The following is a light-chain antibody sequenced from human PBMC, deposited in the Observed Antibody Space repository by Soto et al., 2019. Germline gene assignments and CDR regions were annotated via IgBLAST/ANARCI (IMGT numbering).Light chain of an antibody. CDR3: QQYKSYSLT. Sequence: DIQMTQSPSSLFASVGDRVTITCRASQGIRNNLGWYQQKPGNAPKRLIYGTSKLQTGVQSRFSGSGSGTEFTLTISGLQPDDVATYYCQQYKSYSLTFGGGTKVDIK. V-gene: IGKV1-17*01. CDR2: GTS. J-gene: IGKJ4*01. CDR1: QGIRNN.